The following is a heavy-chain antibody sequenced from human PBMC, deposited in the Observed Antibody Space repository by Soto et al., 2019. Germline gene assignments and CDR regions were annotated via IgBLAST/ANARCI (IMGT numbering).Heavy chain of an antibody. J-gene: IGHJ4*02. V-gene: IGHV4-34*01. D-gene: IGHD3-22*01. CDR1: GGSFSFYY. CDR3: ATRFYDSSGYYLFYFDS. Sequence: QVQLHQWGAGLLKPSETLSLTCAVSGGSFSFYYWSWIRQPPGKELEWIGEINHSGSTNYNSSLKSRVTISVDTSKNQFSLKLRSVTAADTAVYYFATRFYDSSGYYLFYFDSWGQGTLVTVSS. CDR2: INHSGST.